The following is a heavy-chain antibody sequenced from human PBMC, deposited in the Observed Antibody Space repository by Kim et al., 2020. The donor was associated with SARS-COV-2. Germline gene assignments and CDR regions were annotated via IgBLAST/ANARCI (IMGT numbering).Heavy chain of an antibody. D-gene: IGHD6-25*01. J-gene: IGHJ5*02. Sequence: ASVKCRFIISRDDSKNTPYMQMNSLKTEDTDVYYCTRGGYSSGYRPNWFDPWGQGTLVTVSS. V-gene: IGHV3-49*02. CDR3: TRGGYSSGYRPNWFDP.